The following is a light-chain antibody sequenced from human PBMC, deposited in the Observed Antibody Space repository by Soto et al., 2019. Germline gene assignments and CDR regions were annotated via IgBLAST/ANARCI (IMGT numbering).Light chain of an antibody. V-gene: IGLV2-23*02. CDR1: SSDVGGYGS. Sequence: QSALTQPASVSGPPGQSITISCTGTSSDVGGYGSVSWYQQHPGKAPKLMIYEVTKRPSGVSNRFSGSKSGNTASLTISGLQTEDDSHYYCCSYANGNTLLFGGGTKLTVL. J-gene: IGLJ2*01. CDR2: EVT. CDR3: CSYANGNTLL.